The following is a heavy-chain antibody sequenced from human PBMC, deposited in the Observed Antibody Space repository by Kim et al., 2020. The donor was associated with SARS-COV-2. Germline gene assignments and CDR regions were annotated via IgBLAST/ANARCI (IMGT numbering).Heavy chain of an antibody. CDR2: TYPADSNT. D-gene: IGHD2-15*01. Sequence: GESLKISCRGSGYTFDTHWIAWVRQMPGKGLEWMGMTYPADSNTRYSPSFGGQDIISVDKSINTAYLRWSSLQASDSAMYYCARRIAVGTFVGLDYWGQGTLLTVSS. CDR3: ARRIAVGTFVGLDY. J-gene: IGHJ4*02. CDR1: GYTFDTHW. V-gene: IGHV5-51*01.